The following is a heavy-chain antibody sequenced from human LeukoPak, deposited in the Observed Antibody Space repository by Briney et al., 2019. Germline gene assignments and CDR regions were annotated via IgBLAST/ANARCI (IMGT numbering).Heavy chain of an antibody. Sequence: PSETLSLTCAVSGYSIGSGYYWGWIRQPPGKGLEWIGNIYHSGSTYYNPSLKGRVTISVDTSKNQFSLKLSSVTAADTAVYYCARVICSSTTCYEAYYYGMDVWGKGTTVTVSS. CDR3: ARVICSSTTCYEAYYYGMDV. V-gene: IGHV4-38-2*01. CDR2: IYHSGST. D-gene: IGHD2-2*01. J-gene: IGHJ6*04. CDR1: GYSIGSGYY.